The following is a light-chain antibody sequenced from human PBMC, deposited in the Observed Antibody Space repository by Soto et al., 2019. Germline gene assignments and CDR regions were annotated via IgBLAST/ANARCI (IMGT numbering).Light chain of an antibody. CDR2: EAS. Sequence: QSALTRPPSVSVSPGQSVTISCTGTSTDFVSYNRVSWYQQPPGTAPKLIIYEASNRPSGVPDRFSGSKSGNTASLTISGLQAADEADYYCSLYTSENTYVFGTGTKV. CDR3: SLYTSENTYV. CDR1: STDFVSYNR. J-gene: IGLJ1*01. V-gene: IGLV2-18*01.